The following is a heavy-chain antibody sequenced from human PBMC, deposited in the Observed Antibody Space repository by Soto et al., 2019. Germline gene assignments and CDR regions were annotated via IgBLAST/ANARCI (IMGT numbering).Heavy chain of an antibody. CDR3: AKSLWDTSGWKTDY. CDR1: GGSISSYY. CDR2: IYYSGST. V-gene: IGHV4-59*01. Sequence: SETLSLTCTVSGGSISSYYWSWIRQPPGKGLEWIGYIYYSGSTNYNPSLKSRVTISVDTSKNQFSLRLSSVTAADTAVYYCAKSLWDTSGWKTDYWGQGTLVTVSS. J-gene: IGHJ4*02. D-gene: IGHD6-19*01.